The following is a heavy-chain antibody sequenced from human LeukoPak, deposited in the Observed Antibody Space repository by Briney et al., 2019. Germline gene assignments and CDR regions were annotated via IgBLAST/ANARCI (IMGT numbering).Heavy chain of an antibody. CDR3: AREHYYDSSGYAPSYFDY. V-gene: IGHV3-21*01. J-gene: IGHJ4*02. CDR2: ISSSSSYI. CDR1: GFTFSSYS. Sequence: GGSLRLSCAASGFTFSSYSMNWVRQAPGKGLEWVSSISSSSSYIYYADSVKGRFTISRDNAKNSLYLQMNSLRAEDTAVYYCAREHYYDSSGYAPSYFDYWGQGTLVTVSS. D-gene: IGHD3-22*01.